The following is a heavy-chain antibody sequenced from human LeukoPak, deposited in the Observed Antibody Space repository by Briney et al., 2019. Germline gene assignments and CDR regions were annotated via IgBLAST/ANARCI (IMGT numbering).Heavy chain of an antibody. CDR1: GGSFSGYY. D-gene: IGHD6-19*01. CDR2: INHSGST. J-gene: IGHJ4*02. CDR3: ARKVAGIARTYYFDY. V-gene: IGHV4-34*01. Sequence: SETLSLTCAVYGGSFSGYYWSWIRQPPGKGLERIGEINHSGSTNDNPSLKSRVTISVDTSKNQFSLKLSSVTAADTAVYYCARKVAGIARTYYFDYWGQGTLVTVSS.